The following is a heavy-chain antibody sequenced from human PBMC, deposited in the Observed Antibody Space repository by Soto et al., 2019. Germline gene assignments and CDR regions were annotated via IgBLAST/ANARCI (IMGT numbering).Heavy chain of an antibody. Sequence: QVQLQESGPGVVKPSQTLSLTCTVSSVSISSGDYYWSWIRQPPGRGLEWIGHTYYSGSTYYNPSLKSRLTMSLDTSMNQFSLKLRSVTAADTAVYYCARVRPPYGSSGYYPYYFDYWGQGTLVTVSS. V-gene: IGHV4-30-4*01. CDR1: SVSISSGDYY. D-gene: IGHD3-22*01. CDR3: ARVRPPYGSSGYYPYYFDY. J-gene: IGHJ4*02. CDR2: TYYSGST.